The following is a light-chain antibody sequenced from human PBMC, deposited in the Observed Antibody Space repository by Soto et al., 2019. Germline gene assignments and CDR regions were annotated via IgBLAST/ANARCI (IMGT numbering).Light chain of an antibody. V-gene: IGLV6-57*03. CDR2: EDN. J-gene: IGLJ1*01. Sequence: NFILTQPHSVSESPGKTVTISCTRSSGSIASNYVQWYQQRPGSAPTTVIYEDNQRPSGVPDRFSGSIDSSSNSASLTISGLKTEDEADYYCQSYDSSNQVFGTGTKSPS. CDR3: QSYDSSNQV. CDR1: SGSIASNY.